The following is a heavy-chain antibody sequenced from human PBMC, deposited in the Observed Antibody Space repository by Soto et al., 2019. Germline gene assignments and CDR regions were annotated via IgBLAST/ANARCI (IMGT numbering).Heavy chain of an antibody. J-gene: IGHJ6*02. D-gene: IGHD3-3*01. Sequence: QVQLVQSGAEVKKPGASVKVSCKASGYTFTSYGISWVRQAPGQGLEWMGWISAYNGNTNYAQKLQGRVTMTTDTSTSTAIMELRSLRSDDTAVYYWSRYHYDFWSGYYIKDYYYGMGVWGQGTTVTAS. CDR2: ISAYNGNT. CDR1: GYTFTSYG. V-gene: IGHV1-18*04. CDR3: SRYHYDFWSGYYIKDYYYGMGV.